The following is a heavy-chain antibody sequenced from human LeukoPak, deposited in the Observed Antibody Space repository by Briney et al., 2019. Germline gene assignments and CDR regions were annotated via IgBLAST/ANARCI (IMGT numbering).Heavy chain of an antibody. D-gene: IGHD3-10*01. CDR3: ARGVMGNGSGNWFDP. CDR2: INHSGST. CDR1: GGSFSGYY. Sequence: PSETLSLTCAVYGGSFSGYYWGWIRQPPGKGLEWIGEINHSGSTNYNPSLKSRVTISVDTSKNQFSLKLSSVTAADTAVYYCARGVMGNGSGNWFDPWGQGTLVTVSS. V-gene: IGHV4-34*01. J-gene: IGHJ5*02.